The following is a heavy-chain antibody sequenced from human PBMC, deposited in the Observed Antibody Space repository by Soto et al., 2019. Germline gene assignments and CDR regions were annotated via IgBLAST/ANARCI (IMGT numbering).Heavy chain of an antibody. CDR1: GGTFSSYA. J-gene: IGHJ4*02. CDR3: AREGMHCSSTRCYYYFDY. V-gene: IGHV1-69*01. D-gene: IGHD2-2*01. Sequence: QVQLVQSGAEVKKPGSSVKVSCKASGGTFSSYAISWVRQAPGQGLEWMGGIIPIFGTANYAQMFQGRVTITADESTSTAYMELSSLRSEDTAVYYCAREGMHCSSTRCYYYFDYWGQGTLVTVSS. CDR2: IIPIFGTA.